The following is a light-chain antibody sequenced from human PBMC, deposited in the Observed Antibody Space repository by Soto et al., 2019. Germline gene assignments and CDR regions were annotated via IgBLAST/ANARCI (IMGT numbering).Light chain of an antibody. J-gene: IGLJ3*02. Sequence: QSALTQSRSMSGSPGQSVTISCSGTSSVVGAYNYVSWYQQHPGTAPKLIIFDVTKRPSGVPDRFSGSKSGNTASLTISGLQAEDEAEYYCCSYAGGYTWVFGGGTKLTVL. CDR2: DVT. V-gene: IGLV2-11*01. CDR3: CSYAGGYTWV. CDR1: SSVVGAYNY.